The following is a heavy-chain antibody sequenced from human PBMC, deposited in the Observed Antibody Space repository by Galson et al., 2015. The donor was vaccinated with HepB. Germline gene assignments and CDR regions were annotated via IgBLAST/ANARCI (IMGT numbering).Heavy chain of an antibody. D-gene: IGHD1-26*01. V-gene: IGHV3-30*04. J-gene: IGHJ3*02. CDR2: ISYDGSNK. CDR3: AREKPDRVSSGWGAFDI. Sequence: SLRLSCAASGFTFSSYAMHWVRQAPGKGLEWVAVISYDGSNKYYADSVKGRFTISRDNSKNTLYLQMNSLRAEDTAVYYCAREKPDRVSSGWGAFDIWGQGTMVTVSS. CDR1: GFTFSSYA.